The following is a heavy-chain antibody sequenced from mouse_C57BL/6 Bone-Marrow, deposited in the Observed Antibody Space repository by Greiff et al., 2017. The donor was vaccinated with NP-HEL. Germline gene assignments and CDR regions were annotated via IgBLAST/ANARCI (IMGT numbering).Heavy chain of an antibody. CDR3: ARDQTVYYFDY. CDR1: GYTFTSYW. D-gene: IGHD4-1*01. CDR2: IHPNSGST. Sequence: QVQLQQPGAELVKPGASVKLSCKASGYTFTSYWMHWVKQRPGQGLEWIGMIHPNSGSTNYNKKFKSKATLTVDKSSSTAYMQLSSLTSEDSAVYYCARDQTVYYFDYWGTGTTLTVSS. J-gene: IGHJ2*01. V-gene: IGHV1-64*01.